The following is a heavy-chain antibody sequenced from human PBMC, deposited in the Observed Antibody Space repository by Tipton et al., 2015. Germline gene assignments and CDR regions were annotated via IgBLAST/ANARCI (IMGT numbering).Heavy chain of an antibody. Sequence: GLVKPSQTLSLTCTVSGDSIRSGDYYWSWIRQHPGKGLEWVGNIYSGGSTYYNPSLKSRVTISLDTSKNQFSLKLSSVTTEDTAVYYCAKLVGAGQATAALFVYWGQGTVVTVSS. V-gene: IGHV4-31*03. CDR3: AKLVGAGQATAALFVY. J-gene: IGHJ4*02. CDR2: IYSGGST. D-gene: IGHD6-13*01. CDR1: GDSIRSGDYY.